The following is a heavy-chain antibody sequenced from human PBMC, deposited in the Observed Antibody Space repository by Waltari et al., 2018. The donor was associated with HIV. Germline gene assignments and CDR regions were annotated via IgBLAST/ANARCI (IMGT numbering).Heavy chain of an antibody. CDR2: IYPGDSDT. D-gene: IGHD3-10*01. CDR1: GYSFTSYW. J-gene: IGHJ6*02. Sequence: AEVKKPGESLKISCKGSGYSFTSYWIGWVRQMPGKGLEWMGIIYPGDSDTRYSPSFQGQVTISADKSISTAYLQWSSLKASDTAMYYCARQEGGLLWFGELLKPPYYYFGMDVWGQGTTVTVSS. V-gene: IGHV5-51*01. CDR3: ARQEGGLLWFGELLKPPYYYFGMDV.